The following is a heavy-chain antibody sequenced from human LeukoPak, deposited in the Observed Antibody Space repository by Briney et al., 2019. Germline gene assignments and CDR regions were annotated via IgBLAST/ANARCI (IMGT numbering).Heavy chain of an antibody. J-gene: IGHJ6*03. V-gene: IGHV4-59*01. D-gene: IGHD5-18*01. CDR2: IYYSGST. CDR1: GVSISSYY. Sequence: SETLSLTCTVSGVSISSYYWSWIRQPPGKELEWIGYIYYSGSTNYNPSLKSRVTMSVDTSKNQFSLKLSSVTAADTAVYYCARVGYSQGWRGRGYYYMDVWGKGTTVTISS. CDR3: ARVGYSQGWRGRGYYYMDV.